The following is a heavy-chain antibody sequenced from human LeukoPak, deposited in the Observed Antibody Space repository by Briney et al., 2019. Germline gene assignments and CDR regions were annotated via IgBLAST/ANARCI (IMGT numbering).Heavy chain of an antibody. J-gene: IGHJ5*02. V-gene: IGHV4-4*02. D-gene: IGHD6-13*01. CDR2: IYHSGGT. CDR3: ARGRQLVRFWFDP. CDR1: GASISTNNW. Sequence: SETLSLTCTVSGASISTNNWWTWVRQSPGKGLEWIGEIYHSGGTNYNPSLKSRVTISVDTSKNQFSLKLSSVTAADTAVYYCARGRQLVRFWFDPWGQGTLVTVSS.